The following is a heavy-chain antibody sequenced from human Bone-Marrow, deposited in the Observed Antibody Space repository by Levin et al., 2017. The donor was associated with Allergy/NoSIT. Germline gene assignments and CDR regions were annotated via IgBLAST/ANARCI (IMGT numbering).Heavy chain of an antibody. D-gene: IGHD6-13*01. Sequence: GGSLRLSCAASGFTFDDYAMHWVRQAPGKGLEWVSGISWNSGSIGYADSVKGRFTISRDNAKNSLYLQMNSLRAEDTALYYCAKDAAGGNYYYYGMDVWGQGTTVTVSS. CDR1: GFTFDDYA. J-gene: IGHJ6*02. V-gene: IGHV3-9*01. CDR3: AKDAAGGNYYYYGMDV. CDR2: ISWNSGSI.